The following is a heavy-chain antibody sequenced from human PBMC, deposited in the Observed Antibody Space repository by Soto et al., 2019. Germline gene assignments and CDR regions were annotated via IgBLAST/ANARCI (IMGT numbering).Heavy chain of an antibody. Sequence: PSETLSLTCTVSGGSISSYYWSWIRQPPGKGLEWIGYIYYSGSTNYDPSLKSRVTISVDTSKNQFSLKLSSVTAADTAVYYCARDKRRRSSSAIPYYYYGMDVWGQGTTVTVSS. CDR2: IYYSGST. CDR3: ARDKRRRSSSAIPYYYYGMDV. CDR1: GGSISSYY. D-gene: IGHD6-13*01. J-gene: IGHJ6*02. V-gene: IGHV4-59*01.